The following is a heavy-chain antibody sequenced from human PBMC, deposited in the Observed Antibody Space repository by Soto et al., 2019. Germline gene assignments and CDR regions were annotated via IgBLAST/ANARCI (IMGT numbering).Heavy chain of an antibody. D-gene: IGHD6-13*01. V-gene: IGHV3-15*01. CDR3: TTTRPGTNVFDN. Sequence: GGSLRLSCAASGITFSNAWMNWVRQAPGKGLEYIGRIRSKTDGGTTEYAAPVEGRLDDSKSTLYLQMGGLKTEDTAVYYCTTTRPGTNVFDNWGQGTLVTVSS. CDR2: IRSKTDGGTT. J-gene: IGHJ3*02. CDR1: GITFSNAW.